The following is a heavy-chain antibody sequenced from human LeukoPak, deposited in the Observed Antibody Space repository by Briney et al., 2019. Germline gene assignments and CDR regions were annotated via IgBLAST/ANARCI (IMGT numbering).Heavy chain of an antibody. D-gene: IGHD4-17*01. CDR3: ARVSGIDYGDAFDI. J-gene: IGHJ3*02. Sequence: GGSLRLSCAASGFTFSSYWMSWVRQAPGKGLEWVANIKQDGSEKYYVDSVKGRFTISRDNAKNSLYLQMNSLRAEDTAVYYCARVSGIDYGDAFDIWGQGTMVTVSS. CDR2: IKQDGSEK. CDR1: GFTFSSYW. V-gene: IGHV3-7*01.